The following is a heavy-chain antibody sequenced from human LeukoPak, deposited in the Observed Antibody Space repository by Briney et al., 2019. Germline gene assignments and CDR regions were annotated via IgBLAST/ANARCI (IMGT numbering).Heavy chain of an antibody. J-gene: IGHJ3*02. CDR2: IYPGDSDT. CDR1: GYSFTSYW. D-gene: IGHD2-15*01. Sequence: GESLNISCKGSGYSFTSYWIGWVRQMPGKGLEWMGIIYPGDSDTRYSPSFQGQVTMSADKSINTAYLQWSSLKASDTAMYYCARHPYCSGGSCYSNDAFDIWGQGTMVTVSS. V-gene: IGHV5-51*01. CDR3: ARHPYCSGGSCYSNDAFDI.